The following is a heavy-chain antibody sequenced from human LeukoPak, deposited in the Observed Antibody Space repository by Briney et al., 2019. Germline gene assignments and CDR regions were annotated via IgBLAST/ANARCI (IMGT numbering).Heavy chain of an antibody. Sequence: SVKVSCKASGYTFTSYGISWVRQAPGQGLEWMGGIIPIFGTANYAQKFQGRVTITADESTSTAYMELSSLRSEDTAVYYCARAKRILAYCGGDCYPFDYWGQGTLVTVSS. CDR2: IIPIFGTA. CDR1: GYTFTSYG. CDR3: ARAKRILAYCGGDCYPFDY. D-gene: IGHD2-21*01. V-gene: IGHV1-69*13. J-gene: IGHJ4*02.